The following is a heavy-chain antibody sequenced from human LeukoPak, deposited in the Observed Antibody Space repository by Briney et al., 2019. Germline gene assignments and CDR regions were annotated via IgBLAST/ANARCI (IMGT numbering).Heavy chain of an antibody. Sequence: SETLSLTCTVSGGSISSYYWSWIRQPAGKGLEWIGRIYTSGSTNYNPSLKSRVTMSVDTSKNQFSLKLSSVTAADTAVYYCARGRLLSASPHYYYYYMDVWGKGTTVTVSS. CDR1: GGSISSYY. J-gene: IGHJ6*03. D-gene: IGHD2-2*01. V-gene: IGHV4-4*07. CDR3: ARGRLLSASPHYYYYYMDV. CDR2: IYTSGST.